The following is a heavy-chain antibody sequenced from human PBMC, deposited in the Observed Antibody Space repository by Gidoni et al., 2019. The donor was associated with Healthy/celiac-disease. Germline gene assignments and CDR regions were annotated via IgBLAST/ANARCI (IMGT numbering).Heavy chain of an antibody. J-gene: IGHJ4*02. CDR1: GFTFSSYA. Sequence: EVQLLASGGGLVQPGGSLRLSCAASGFTFSSYAMSWVRQAPGKGLEWVSAISGSGGSTYYADSVKGRFTISRDNSKNTLYLQMNSLRAEDTAVYYCAKSGIVGATPRYYFDYWGQGTLVTVSS. CDR3: AKSGIVGATPRYYFDY. CDR2: ISGSGGST. V-gene: IGHV3-23*01. D-gene: IGHD1-26*01.